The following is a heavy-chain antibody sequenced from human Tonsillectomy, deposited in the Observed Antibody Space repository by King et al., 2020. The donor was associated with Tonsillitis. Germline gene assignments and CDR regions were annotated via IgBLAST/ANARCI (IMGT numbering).Heavy chain of an antibody. CDR1: GFTFSGSA. J-gene: IGHJ4*02. V-gene: IGHV3-73*02. D-gene: IGHD3-10*01. CDR2: IRSKANTYAT. Sequence: DVQLVESGGGLVQPGGSLKLSCAASGFTFSGSAMHWVRQASGKGLEWVGRIRSKANTYATAYAASVTGRFTISRDDSKNTAYLQMNSLKTEDTAVYYCARLHYYGSGDTDYWGQGTLVTVSS. CDR3: ARLHYYGSGDTDY.